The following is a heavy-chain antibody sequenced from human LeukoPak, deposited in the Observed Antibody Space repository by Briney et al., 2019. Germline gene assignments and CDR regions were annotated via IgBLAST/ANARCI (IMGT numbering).Heavy chain of an antibody. CDR1: GYSISSGYY. CDR3: AAQAERWLQFERGYFDY. D-gene: IGHD5-24*01. V-gene: IGHV4-38-2*02. J-gene: IGHJ4*02. CDR2: IYHSGST. Sequence: PSETLSLTCTVSGYSISSGYYWGWIRQPPGKGLEWIGSIYHSGSTYYNPSLKSRVTISVDTSKNQFSLKLSSVTAADTAVYYCAAQAERWLQFERGYFDYWGQGTLVTVSS.